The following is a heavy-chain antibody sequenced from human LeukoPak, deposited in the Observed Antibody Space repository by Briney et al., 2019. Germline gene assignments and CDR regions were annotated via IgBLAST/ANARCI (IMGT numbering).Heavy chain of an antibody. CDR3: ARYANVDYFDY. J-gene: IGHJ4*02. CDR2: IYPSDSDT. Sequence: GESLKISCKASGYSFTNYGIGWVRQMPGKGLEWMGLIYPSDSDTRYSPSFQGQVTISADKSISTAYLQWSSLKASDTAMYFCARYANVDYFDYWGQGTLVTVSS. CDR1: GYSFTNYG. V-gene: IGHV5-51*01.